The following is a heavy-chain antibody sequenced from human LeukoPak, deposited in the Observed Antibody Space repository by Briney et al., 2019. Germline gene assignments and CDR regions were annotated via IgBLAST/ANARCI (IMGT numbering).Heavy chain of an antibody. V-gene: IGHV3-53*01. J-gene: IGHJ4*02. Sequence: GGSLRLSCAVSGVTINDFYLSMSWVRQAPGTGLEWVSVIFNGHQIYYADSAKGRFTISRDSSTNTLYLQMHSLSVEDTAVYYCGGITVVRGIRFDYGGQGTLVTVSS. CDR1: GVTINDFY. CDR3: GGITVVRGIRFDY. D-gene: IGHD3-10*01. CDR2: IFNGHQI.